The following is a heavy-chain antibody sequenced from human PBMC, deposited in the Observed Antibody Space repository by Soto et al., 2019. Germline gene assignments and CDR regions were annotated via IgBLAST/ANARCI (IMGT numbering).Heavy chain of an antibody. J-gene: IGHJ5*02. CDR3: AKSRNYCTNGVCYIGRAFAP. D-gene: IGHD2-8*01. CDR2: ISGSGGST. CDR1: GFTFSSYA. V-gene: IGHV3-23*01. Sequence: EVQLLESGGGLVQPGGSLRLSCAASGFTFSSYAMSWVRQAPGKGLEWVSAISGSGGSTYYADSVKGRFTISRDNSKNTLYLQMNSLRAEDTAVYYCAKSRNYCTNGVCYIGRAFAPWGQGTLVTVSS.